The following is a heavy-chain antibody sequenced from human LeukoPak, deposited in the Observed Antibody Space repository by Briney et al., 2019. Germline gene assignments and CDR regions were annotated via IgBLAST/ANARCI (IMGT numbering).Heavy chain of an antibody. CDR3: AKAPYSSSGYYFDY. J-gene: IGHJ4*02. CDR2: IWYDGSNK. Sequence: GGSLILSCAASGFTFSSYGMHWVRPAPGKGLEGVAVIWYDGSNKYYADSVKGRFTISRDNSKNTLYLQMNSLRAEDTAVYYCAKAPYSSSGYYFDYWGQGTLVTVSS. CDR1: GFTFSSYG. D-gene: IGHD6-6*01. V-gene: IGHV3-33*06.